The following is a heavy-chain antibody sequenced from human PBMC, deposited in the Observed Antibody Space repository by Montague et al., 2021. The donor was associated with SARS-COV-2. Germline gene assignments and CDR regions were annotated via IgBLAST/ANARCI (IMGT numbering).Heavy chain of an antibody. J-gene: IGHJ3*01. CDR3: VSDFYDTSDYFQGTFDV. CDR2: IYYTWST. CDR1: GVSVNNYY. D-gene: IGHD3-22*01. Sequence: SETLSLTCSVSGVSVNNYYCAWIRQTHAQGLEWIGYIYYTWSTHYNPTPRNRITISIDTSANQFPLKLRSVTPANTAVYYCVSDFYDTSDYFQGTFDVWGHGTVVSVSS. V-gene: IGHV4-59*02.